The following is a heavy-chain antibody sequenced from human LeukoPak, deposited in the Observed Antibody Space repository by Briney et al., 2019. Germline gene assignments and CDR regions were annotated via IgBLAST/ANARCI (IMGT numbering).Heavy chain of an antibody. CDR1: GYTFTGDY. CDR3: ARGPVTFGGADY. CDR2: INPNSGGT. V-gene: IGHV1-2*02. Sequence: GASVKVSCKASGYTFTGDYMHWVRQAPGQGLEWMGWINPNSGGTNYAQRFQGRVTMTRDTSISTAYMELSRLRSDDTAVYYCARGPVTFGGADYWGQGTLVTVSS. J-gene: IGHJ4*02. D-gene: IGHD3-16*01.